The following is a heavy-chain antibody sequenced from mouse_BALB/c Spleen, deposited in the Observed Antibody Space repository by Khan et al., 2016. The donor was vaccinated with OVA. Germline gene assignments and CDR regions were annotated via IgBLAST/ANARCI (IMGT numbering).Heavy chain of an antibody. CDR3: ARAYYRYDGYYAMDY. D-gene: IGHD2-14*01. Sequence: VQLQQPGPGLVAPSQSLPITCTVSGFSLSRYNIHWVRQPPGKGLEWLGMIWGGGGTDYNSTLKSRLSISKDNSKSQVFLKMNSLQTDDSAMYYCARAYYRYDGYYAMDYWGQGTSVTVSS. J-gene: IGHJ4*01. V-gene: IGHV2-6-4*01. CDR2: IWGGGGT. CDR1: GFSLSRYN.